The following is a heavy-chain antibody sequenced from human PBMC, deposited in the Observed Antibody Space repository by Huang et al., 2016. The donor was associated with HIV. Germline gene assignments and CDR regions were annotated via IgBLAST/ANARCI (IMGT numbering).Heavy chain of an antibody. V-gene: IGHV3-21*01. Sequence: EVQLVDSGGGLVKPGGSLRLSCAASGFSLDSFNMFWVRQTPAKGLQWGAYISPSSSFIEYADSVKGGFSISRDNAKNSLYLQMNSLRGEDTAVYYCVKDRGQQLSPFDSWGQGTLVTVSS. CDR3: VKDRGQQLSPFDS. J-gene: IGHJ4*02. CDR1: GFSLDSFN. D-gene: IGHD6-13*01. CDR2: ISPSSSFI.